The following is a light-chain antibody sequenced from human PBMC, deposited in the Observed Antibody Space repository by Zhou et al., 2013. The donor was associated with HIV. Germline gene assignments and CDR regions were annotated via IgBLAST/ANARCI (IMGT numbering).Light chain of an antibody. Sequence: IQMTQSPSSLSASVGDTVTITCRASQDISNYLAWYQQKPGKVPKLLIYAASTLQSGVPSRFSGSGSGTDFTLTISSLQPEDVATYYCQKYNSAPLTFGQGTRLEIK. J-gene: IGKJ5*01. CDR3: QKYNSAPLT. CDR1: QDISNY. V-gene: IGKV1-27*01. CDR2: AAS.